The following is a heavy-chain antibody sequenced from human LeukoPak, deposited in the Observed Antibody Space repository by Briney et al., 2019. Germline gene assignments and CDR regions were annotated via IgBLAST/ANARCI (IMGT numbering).Heavy chain of an antibody. V-gene: IGHV3-30*02. CDR1: GFSFSDYA. CDR2: IRYDGSNK. Sequence: PGGSLRLSCAASGFSFSDYAIYWVRQTPGKGLEWVAFIRYDGSNKIYADSVKGRFTISRDNAKNSLYLQMNSLRSEDTALYYCARVGDPGIVASKDYWGQGTLVTVSS. J-gene: IGHJ4*02. CDR3: ARVGDPGIVASKDY. D-gene: IGHD6-13*01.